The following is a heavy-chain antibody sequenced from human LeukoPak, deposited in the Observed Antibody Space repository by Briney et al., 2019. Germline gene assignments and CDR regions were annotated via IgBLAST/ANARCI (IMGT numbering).Heavy chain of an antibody. J-gene: IGHJ4*02. Sequence: GGSLRLSCAASGFTFSSYEMNWVRQAPGKGLEWVSYISSSGSTICYADSVKGRFTISRDNAKNSLYLRMNSLRAEDTAVYYCARDTNWKLDYWGQGTLVTVSS. CDR3: ARDTNWKLDY. CDR2: ISSSGSTI. V-gene: IGHV3-48*03. D-gene: IGHD1-1*01. CDR1: GFTFSSYE.